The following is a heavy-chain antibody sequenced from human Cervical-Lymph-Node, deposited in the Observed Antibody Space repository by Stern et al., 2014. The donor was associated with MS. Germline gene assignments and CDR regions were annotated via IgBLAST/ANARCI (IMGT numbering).Heavy chain of an antibody. D-gene: IGHD3-10*01. Sequence: VQLVESGAEVKKPGASVKVSCKASGYTFTSYGISWVRQAPGKGLEWMGWIRAYNGNKNYAQKLQGRVTMTTDKSKSTAYMELRLLRSEDTAVYYCARRYYGSGSPSYYYYGMDVWGQGTTVTVSS. J-gene: IGHJ6*02. CDR1: GYTFTSYG. V-gene: IGHV1-18*01. CDR2: IRAYNGNK. CDR3: ARRYYGSGSPSYYYYGMDV.